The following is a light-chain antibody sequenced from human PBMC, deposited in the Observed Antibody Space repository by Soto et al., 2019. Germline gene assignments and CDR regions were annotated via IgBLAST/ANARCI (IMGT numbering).Light chain of an antibody. CDR2: DAS. CDR1: QSVSSY. J-gene: IGKJ2*01. V-gene: IGKV3-11*01. Sequence: EIVLTQSPATLSLSPGERATLSCRASQSVSSYLAWYQQKPGQAPRLLIYDASNRDTGILARFSGSGSGTDCTHTISSLEPEDFAVYYCRQRSNWPRTFGQGTKLEIK. CDR3: RQRSNWPRT.